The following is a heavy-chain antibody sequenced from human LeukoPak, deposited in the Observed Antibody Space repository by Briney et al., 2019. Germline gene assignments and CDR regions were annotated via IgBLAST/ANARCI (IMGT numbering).Heavy chain of an antibody. CDR2: IIPIFGTA. D-gene: IGHD4-17*01. Sequence: SVKVSCKASGGTFSSYAISWVRQAPGQGLEWMGGIIPIFGTANYAQKFQGRVTIIADESTSAAYMELSSLRSEDTAVYYCARLEITTVTTSDYWGQGTLVTVSS. CDR3: ARLEITTVTTSDY. CDR1: GGTFSSYA. V-gene: IGHV1-69*13. J-gene: IGHJ4*02.